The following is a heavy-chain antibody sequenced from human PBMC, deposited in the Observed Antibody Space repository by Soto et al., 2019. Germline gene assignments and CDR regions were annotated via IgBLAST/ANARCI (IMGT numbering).Heavy chain of an antibody. CDR1: GYTFTSYY. V-gene: IGHV1-46*03. D-gene: IGHD2-15*01. CDR3: ARAFCSGGSCYSRSIRFDP. Sequence: ASVKVSCKASGYTFTSYYMHWVRQAPGQGLEWMGIINPSGGSTSYAQKFQGRVTMTRDTSTSTVYMGLSSPRSEDTAVYYCARAFCSGGSCYSRSIRFDPWGQGILVTVSS. CDR2: INPSGGST. J-gene: IGHJ5*02.